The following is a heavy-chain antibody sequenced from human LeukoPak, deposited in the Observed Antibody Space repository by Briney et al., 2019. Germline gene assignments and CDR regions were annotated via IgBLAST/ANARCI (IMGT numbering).Heavy chain of an antibody. CDR3: ARGRHEETTSRDYYYGLDV. CDR1: GGSFSGYY. V-gene: IGHV4-34*01. Sequence: PSETLSLTCAVYGGSFSGYYWRWSWIRQPPGKGLEWIGEINRSGSTNYNPSLESRVTISVDTSKNQFSLRLSSVTAADTAAYYCARGRHEETTSRDYYYGLDVWGQGTTVTVSS. D-gene: IGHD4-11*01. CDR2: INRSGST. J-gene: IGHJ6*02.